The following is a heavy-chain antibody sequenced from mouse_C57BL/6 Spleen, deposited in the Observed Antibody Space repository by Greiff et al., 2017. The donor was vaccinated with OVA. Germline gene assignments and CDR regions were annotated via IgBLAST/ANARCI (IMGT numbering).Heavy chain of an antibody. CDR1: SYTFTSYW. CDR3: TRGSITTVVALYYFDY. CDR2: IYPGNSDT. D-gene: IGHD1-1*01. Sequence: VQLQQSGTVLARPGASVKMSCKTSSYTFTSYWMHWVKQRPGQGLEWIGAIYPGNSDTSYNQKFKGKAKLTAVTSASTAYMELSSLTNEDSAVYYCTRGSITTVVALYYFDYWGQGTTLTVSS. J-gene: IGHJ2*01. V-gene: IGHV1-5*01.